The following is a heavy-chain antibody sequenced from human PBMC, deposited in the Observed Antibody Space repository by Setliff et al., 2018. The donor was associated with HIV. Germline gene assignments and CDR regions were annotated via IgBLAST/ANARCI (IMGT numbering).Heavy chain of an antibody. V-gene: IGHV4-38-2*01. CDR3: ARTRTIAVAGPPPEWYFDL. Sequence: PSETLSLTCAVSGPYSISSGFYWGWIRQPPGKGLEWIGNIYHSGNTYYNPSLKSRVTISVDTSKNQFSLKLRSVTAADTAVYYCARTRTIAVAGPPPEWYFDLWGRGILVTVSS. CDR2: IYHSGNT. CDR1: GPYSISSGFY. J-gene: IGHJ2*01. D-gene: IGHD6-19*01.